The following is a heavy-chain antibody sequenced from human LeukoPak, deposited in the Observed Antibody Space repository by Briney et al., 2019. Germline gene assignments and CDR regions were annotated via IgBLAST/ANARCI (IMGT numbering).Heavy chain of an antibody. CDR1: GFTFRNHW. Sequence: GGSLRLSCSASGFTFRNHWMTWVRQAPGNGLEWVANIKEDGSETLYADSLKGRFIISRDNAQNSLYLQMNSLRAEDTAMYYCARIWDESGYYFGYFDSWGQGTLVTVSS. J-gene: IGHJ4*02. CDR2: IKEDGSET. CDR3: ARIWDESGYYFGYFDS. D-gene: IGHD3-22*01. V-gene: IGHV3-7*01.